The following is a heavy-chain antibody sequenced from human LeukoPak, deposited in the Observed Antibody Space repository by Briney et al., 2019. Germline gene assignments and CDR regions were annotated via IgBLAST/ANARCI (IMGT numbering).Heavy chain of an antibody. V-gene: IGHV4-59*01. J-gene: IGHJ6*02. Sequence: PSETLSLTCTVSGGSISSYYWSWIRQPPGKGLEWLGYIYYSGSTNYNPSLKSRVTISVDTSKNQFSLKLSSVTAADTAVYYCARGPYYYDSSGYFVRGYGMDVWGQGTTVTVSS. CDR2: IYYSGST. D-gene: IGHD3-22*01. CDR1: GGSISSYY. CDR3: ARGPYYYDSSGYFVRGYGMDV.